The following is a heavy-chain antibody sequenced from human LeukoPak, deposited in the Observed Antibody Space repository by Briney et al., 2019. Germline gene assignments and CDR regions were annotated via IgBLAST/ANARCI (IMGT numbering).Heavy chain of an antibody. Sequence: GGSLRLSCAASGFTFSSYAMSWVRQAPGKGLGWVSTISVSGGSTYFADSVRGRFTISRDNAKNSLYLQMNSLRAEDTAVYYCARDGYSYGYAYWGQGTLVTVSS. J-gene: IGHJ4*02. CDR2: ISVSGGST. CDR1: GFTFSSYA. CDR3: ARDGYSYGYAY. D-gene: IGHD5-18*01. V-gene: IGHV3-23*01.